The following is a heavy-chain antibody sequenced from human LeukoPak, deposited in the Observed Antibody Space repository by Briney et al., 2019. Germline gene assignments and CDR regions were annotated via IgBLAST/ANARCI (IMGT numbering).Heavy chain of an antibody. V-gene: IGHV1-69*13. Sequence: SVKVSCKASGGTFSSYAISWVRQAPGQGLEWMGGIIPIFGTANYAQKFQGRVTITADESTSTAYMELSSLRSEGTAVYYCARARVDTAMASYYYGMDVWGKGTTVTVSS. J-gene: IGHJ6*04. CDR2: IIPIFGTA. CDR3: ARARVDTAMASYYYGMDV. CDR1: GGTFSSYA. D-gene: IGHD5-18*01.